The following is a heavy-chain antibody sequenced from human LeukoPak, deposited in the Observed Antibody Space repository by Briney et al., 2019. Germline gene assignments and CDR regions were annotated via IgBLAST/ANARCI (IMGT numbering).Heavy chain of an antibody. J-gene: IGHJ6*03. CDR2: TSNSGTDT. V-gene: IGHV3-11*03. CDR1: GFSFRDYY. D-gene: IGHD3-22*01. Sequence: GGSLRLSCEGSGFSFRDYYMSWIRQTPGKGLEWVSYTSNSGTDTNYADSVKGRFTISRDNAKNSLYLQMNSLRAEDTALYYCARHYYDSLYPTSGYYMDVWGKGTTVTVSS. CDR3: ARHYYDSLYPTSGYYMDV.